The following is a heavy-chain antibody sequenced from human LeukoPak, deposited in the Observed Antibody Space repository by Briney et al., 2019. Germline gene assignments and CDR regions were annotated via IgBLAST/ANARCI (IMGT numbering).Heavy chain of an antibody. CDR2: INSDGGST. V-gene: IGHV3-64*01. D-gene: IGHD2-8*01. CDR1: GFSFSNYA. Sequence: PGGSLRLSCVASGFSFSNYAMHWVRQAPGKGLEYVSGINSDGGSTHYANSVKGRFIISRDNSKNTLYLQMDSLRAEDTAVYYCARGVSLRYRSNDVCPTGALDIWGQGTMVIVSS. J-gene: IGHJ3*02. CDR3: ARGVSLRYRSNDVCPTGALDI.